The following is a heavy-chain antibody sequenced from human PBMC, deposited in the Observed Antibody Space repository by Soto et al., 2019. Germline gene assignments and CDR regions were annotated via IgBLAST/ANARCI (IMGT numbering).Heavy chain of an antibody. J-gene: IGHJ4*02. CDR1: GFNFSDYY. D-gene: IGHD3-16*01. Sequence: GGSLRLSCSGSGFNFSDYYMNWIRQTPVKGLEWVSSILSLESHKYYAASVMGRFSISRDNAKKSLFLQMNNLRAEDTGIYFWATGLKDASNRPSFDSWGPGTPVTVSS. V-gene: IGHV3-11*01. CDR3: ATGLKDASNRPSFDS. CDR2: ILSLESHK.